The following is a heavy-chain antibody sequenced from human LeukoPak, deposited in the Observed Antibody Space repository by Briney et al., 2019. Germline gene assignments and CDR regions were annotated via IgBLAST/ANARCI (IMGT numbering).Heavy chain of an antibody. V-gene: IGHV3-20*04. CDR1: GFTFSSYS. CDR2: INWNGGST. D-gene: IGHD6-13*01. CDR3: ARDKGSSWYQSWFDP. J-gene: IGHJ5*02. Sequence: PGGSLRLSCAASGFTFSSYSMNWVRQAPGKGLEWVSGINWNGGSTGYADSVKGRFTISRDNAKNSLYLQMNSLRAEDTALYYCARDKGSSWYQSWFDPWGQGTLVTVSS.